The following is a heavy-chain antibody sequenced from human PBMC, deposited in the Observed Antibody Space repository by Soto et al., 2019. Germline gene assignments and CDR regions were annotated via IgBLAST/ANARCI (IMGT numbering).Heavy chain of an antibody. CDR3: ARDLEGNWSGDV. J-gene: IGHJ6*02. CDR1: GFTFSSYW. V-gene: IGHV3-74*01. Sequence: PGGSLRLSCAASGFTFSSYWMHWVRQAPGKGLVHVSRIRGDGGYTDHAESVKGRFTISRDNSRNTVYLQMYNLRAADTALYYCARDLEGNWSGDVWGQGTTVTVSS. CDR2: IRGDGGYT. D-gene: IGHD1-20*01.